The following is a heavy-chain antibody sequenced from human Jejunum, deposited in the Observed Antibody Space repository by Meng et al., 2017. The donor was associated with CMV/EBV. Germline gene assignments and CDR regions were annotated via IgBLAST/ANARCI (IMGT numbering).Heavy chain of an antibody. CDR2: VFHSGAT. J-gene: IGHJ4*02. CDR3: ARSRSSSQYLDY. V-gene: IGHV4-38-2*01. CDR1: GFSISSGYY. Sequence: VSGFSISSGYYWDWIRQAPGKGLEWIGYVFHSGATYYNPSLKSRVTMSVDTSRNQFALHLTSVTAADTAMYYCARSRSSSQYLDYWGQGVLVTVPQ. D-gene: IGHD6-13*01.